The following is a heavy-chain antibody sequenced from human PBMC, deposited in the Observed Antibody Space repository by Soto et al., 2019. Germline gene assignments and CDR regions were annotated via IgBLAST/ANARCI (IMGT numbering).Heavy chain of an antibody. CDR1: GSDFRKYA. CDR3: ARAVDAAMDPLDY. V-gene: IGHV3-30-3*01. J-gene: IGHJ4*02. D-gene: IGHD5-18*01. CDR2: TSDDGDIQ. Sequence: AGGSLRLSCAASGSDFRKYAMHWVRQSPGKGPEWVAITSDDGDIQYYADSVKGRFTISRDNSKNTLYLQMTTLRSEDAAVYFCARAVDAAMDPLDYRDQGTLFTVSS.